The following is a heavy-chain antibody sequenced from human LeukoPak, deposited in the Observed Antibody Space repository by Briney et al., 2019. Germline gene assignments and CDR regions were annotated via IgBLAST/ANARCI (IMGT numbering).Heavy chain of an antibody. CDR2: INPNSGGT. CDR3: ARDSSGIAVANEIFDP. D-gene: IGHD6-19*01. V-gene: IGHV1-2*02. CDR1: GYTFTDYY. Sequence: ASVKVSCKASGYTFTDYYMHWVRQAPGQGLEWIGWINPNSGGTNYAQNFQGRVTMTRDTSITTAYMELSRLRSDDTAVYYCARDSSGIAVANEIFDPWGQGTLVTVSS. J-gene: IGHJ5*02.